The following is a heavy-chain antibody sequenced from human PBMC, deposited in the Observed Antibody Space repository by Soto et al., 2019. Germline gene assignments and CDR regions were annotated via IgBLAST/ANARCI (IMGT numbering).Heavy chain of an antibody. Sequence: GGSLRLSCAASGFTFSSYAMHWVRQAPGKGLEWVAVISYDGSNKYYADSVEGRFTISRDNSKNTLYLQMNSLRAEDTAVYYCASEQLAVLRGVLDYWGQGTLVTVSS. J-gene: IGHJ4*02. CDR1: GFTFSSYA. CDR2: ISYDGSNK. D-gene: IGHD1-1*01. CDR3: ASEQLAVLRGVLDY. V-gene: IGHV3-30-3*01.